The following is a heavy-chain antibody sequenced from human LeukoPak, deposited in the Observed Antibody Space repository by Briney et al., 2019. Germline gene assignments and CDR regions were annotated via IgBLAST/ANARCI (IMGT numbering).Heavy chain of an antibody. CDR2: ISGSGGST. CDR1: GFTFSSYA. J-gene: IGHJ1*01. V-gene: IGHV3-23*01. CDR3: AKGSGYYPEYFQH. D-gene: IGHD3-22*01. Sequence: GGSLRLSCAASGFTFSSYAMSWVRQAPGKGLEWVSAISGSGGSTYYADSVKGRFTISRDNSKNTLYLQMNSLRAEDAAVYYCAKGSGYYPEYFQHWGQGTLVTVSS.